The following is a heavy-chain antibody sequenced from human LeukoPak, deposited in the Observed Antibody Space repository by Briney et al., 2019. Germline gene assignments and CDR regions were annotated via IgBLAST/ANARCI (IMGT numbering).Heavy chain of an antibody. CDR3: ARSITSSWYGDFQH. J-gene: IGHJ1*01. V-gene: IGHV4-59*01. CDR2: IYYSGST. D-gene: IGHD6-13*01. CDR1: GGSMSGYF. Sequence: GSLRLSCTVSGGSMSGYFWSWIRQPPGKGLEWIGYIYYSGSTNYNPSLKSRVTISVDTSKNQFSLKLSSVTAADTAVYYCARSITSSWYGDFQHWGQGTLVTVSS.